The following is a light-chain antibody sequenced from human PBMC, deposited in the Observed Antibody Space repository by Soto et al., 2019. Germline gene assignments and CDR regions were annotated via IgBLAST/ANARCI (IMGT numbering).Light chain of an antibody. J-gene: IGLJ1*01. Sequence: QSALTQPASVSGSPGQSITISCTGTSRDVGGYNYVSWHQQHPGKAPKVIITEVSNRPSGVSNRFSGSKSGNTASLTISGLQAEDEADYYCSSYTSSSTYVFGTGTKLTVL. CDR1: SRDVGGYNY. CDR3: SSYTSSSTYV. V-gene: IGLV2-14*01. CDR2: EVS.